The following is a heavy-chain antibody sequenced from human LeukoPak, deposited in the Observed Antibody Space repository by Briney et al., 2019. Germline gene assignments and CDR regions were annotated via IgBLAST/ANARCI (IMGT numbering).Heavy chain of an antibody. Sequence: GGSLRLSCAASGFTFDDYGMSWVRQAPGKGLEWVSGIKWNGGSTAYADSVKGRFTISRDNAKNSLYLQMNSLRAEDTAVYYCARYGDPYFDYWGQGTLVTVSS. D-gene: IGHD4-17*01. CDR2: IKWNGGST. J-gene: IGHJ4*02. CDR3: ARYGDPYFDY. V-gene: IGHV3-20*04. CDR1: GFTFDDYG.